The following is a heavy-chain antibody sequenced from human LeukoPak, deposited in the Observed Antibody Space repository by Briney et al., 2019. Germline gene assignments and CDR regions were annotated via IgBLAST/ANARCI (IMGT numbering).Heavy chain of an antibody. V-gene: IGHV4-39*01. CDR3: ARQSTIAAARIDP. Sequence: PSETLSLTCTVSGGSISGSNYYWGWIRQPPGRGLEWIANIYYSGSAYYSPSLKSRVTVSIDTSKNQFSLKLNSVTAADTAVYYCARQSTIAAARIDPWGQGTLVTVSS. D-gene: IGHD6-25*01. CDR2: IYYSGSA. CDR1: GGSISGSNYY. J-gene: IGHJ5*02.